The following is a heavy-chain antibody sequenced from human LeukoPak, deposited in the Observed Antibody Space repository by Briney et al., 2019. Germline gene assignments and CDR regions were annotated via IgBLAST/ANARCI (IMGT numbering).Heavy chain of an antibody. V-gene: IGHV1-46*01. Sequence: ASVKVSCKASGYTFTSYHIHWVRQAPGQGLEWMGIINPSAGSTDYAQKFQGRVTMTRDTSTTTVYMELTSLRSEDTAVYYRARDRALLTLENNWFDPWGQGTLVTVSS. CDR3: ARDRALLTLENNWFDP. D-gene: IGHD4/OR15-4a*01. CDR1: GYTFTSYH. J-gene: IGHJ5*02. CDR2: INPSAGST.